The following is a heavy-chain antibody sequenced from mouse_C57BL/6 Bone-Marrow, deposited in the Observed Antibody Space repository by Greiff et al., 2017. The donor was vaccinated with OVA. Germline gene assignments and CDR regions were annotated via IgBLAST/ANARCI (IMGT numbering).Heavy chain of an antibody. J-gene: IGHJ4*01. CDR2: IYPRSGNT. CDR1: GYTFTSYG. Sequence: VQLQQSGAELARPGASVKLSCKASGYTFTSYGISWVKQRPGQGLEWIGEIYPRSGNTYYNEKFKGKATLTADKSSSTAYMELRSLTSEDSAVYFCARARRGSLYAMDYWGQGTSVTVSS. CDR3: ARARRGSLYAMDY. D-gene: IGHD1-1*02. V-gene: IGHV1-81*01.